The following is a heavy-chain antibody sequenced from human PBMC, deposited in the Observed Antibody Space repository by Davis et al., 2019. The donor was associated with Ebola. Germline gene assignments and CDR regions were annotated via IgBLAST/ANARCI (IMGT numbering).Heavy chain of an antibody. CDR3: VRDNGYSSG. J-gene: IGHJ4*02. V-gene: IGHV3-11*06. CDR1: GFTFSDYY. Sequence: PGGSLRLSCAPSGFTFSDYYMSWIRQAPGKGLEWVSDISSSSTYTNYADSVKGRFTISRDNAKNSLYLQMNSLRVEDTAVYYCVRDNGYSSGWGQGTLVTVSS. D-gene: IGHD6-19*01. CDR2: ISSSSTYT.